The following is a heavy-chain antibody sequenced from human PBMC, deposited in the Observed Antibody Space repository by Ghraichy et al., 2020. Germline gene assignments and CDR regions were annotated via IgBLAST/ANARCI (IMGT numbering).Heavy chain of an antibody. D-gene: IGHD3-22*01. CDR1: GFTFRSYW. Sequence: GGSLRLSCAASGFTFRSYWMRWVRQAPGRGLEWVANINQDGSEKRYGDSVKGRFTISRDNSRDSVSLQMNSLRAEDAAVYYCDTYYYSLGFDYWGPGTLVTVSP. CDR3: DTYYYSLGFDY. CDR2: INQDGSEK. J-gene: IGHJ4*02. V-gene: IGHV3-7*03.